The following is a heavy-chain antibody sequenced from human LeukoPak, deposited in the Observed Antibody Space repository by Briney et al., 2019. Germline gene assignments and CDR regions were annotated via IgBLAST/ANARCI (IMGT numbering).Heavy chain of an antibody. J-gene: IGHJ6*02. D-gene: IGHD3-10*01. CDR2: ISYDGSNK. Sequence: GRSLRLSCAASGFTFSSYGMHWVRQAPGKGLEWVAVISYDGSNKYYADSVKGRFTISRDNSKNTLYLQMNSLRAEDTAVYYCARELVRGVIHYYYYGMDVWGQGTTVTVSS. CDR3: ARELVRGVIHYYYYGMDV. V-gene: IGHV3-30*03. CDR1: GFTFSSYG.